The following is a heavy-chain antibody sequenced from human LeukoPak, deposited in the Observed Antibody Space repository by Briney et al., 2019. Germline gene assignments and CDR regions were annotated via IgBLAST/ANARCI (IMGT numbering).Heavy chain of an antibody. J-gene: IGHJ4*02. CDR1: GFTFSSYS. CDR2: ISSSSGYR. CDR3: ATTDGDYDSSGYDY. D-gene: IGHD3-22*01. V-gene: IGHV3-21*01. Sequence: PGGSLRLSCAASGFTFSSYSMNWDRQAAGKGLKWVSSISSSSGYRYYADSVKGRFTISRDNAKNSLYLQMNSLRAEDTAVYYCATTDGDYDSSGYDYWGQGTLVTVSS.